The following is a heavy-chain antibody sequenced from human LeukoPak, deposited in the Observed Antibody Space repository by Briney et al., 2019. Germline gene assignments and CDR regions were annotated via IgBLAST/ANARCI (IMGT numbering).Heavy chain of an antibody. Sequence: SETLSLTCSVSGGSISSSTYYWGWIRQPPGKGLEWIGTIYYSGSTFYSPSLKSRVTISVDTSKNQFSLKLSSVTAADTAVYYCARHLHSGSYSSGNWFDPWGQGTLVTVSS. V-gene: IGHV4-39*01. CDR2: IYYSGST. D-gene: IGHD1-26*01. CDR3: ARHLHSGSYSSGNWFDP. J-gene: IGHJ5*02. CDR1: GGSISSSTYY.